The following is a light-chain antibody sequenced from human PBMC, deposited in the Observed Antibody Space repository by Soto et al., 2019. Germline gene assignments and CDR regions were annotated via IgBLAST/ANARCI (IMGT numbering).Light chain of an antibody. CDR3: LQNYSYPLT. J-gene: IGKJ4*01. V-gene: IGKV1-6*01. CDR1: QGIRDD. CDR2: AAS. Sequence: AIEMTQSPSSLSASVGDRVTITCRASQGIRDDLGWYQQKPGKAPKLLIYAASSLQSGVPSRFSGSGSGSGFTLTISSLQHEDFATYYCLQNYSYPLTFGGGTKVDIK.